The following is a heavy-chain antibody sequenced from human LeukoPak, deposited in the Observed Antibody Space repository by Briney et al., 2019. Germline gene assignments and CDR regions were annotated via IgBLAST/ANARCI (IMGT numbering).Heavy chain of an antibody. Sequence: ASVKVSCKASGYTFTSYGISWVRQAPGQGLEWMGWIGAYNGNTNYAQKLQGRVTMTTDTSTSTAYMELRSLRSDDTAVYYCAADPRDYGDFTLYYFDYWGQGTLVTVSS. CDR1: GYTFTSYG. J-gene: IGHJ4*02. D-gene: IGHD4-17*01. CDR3: AADPRDYGDFTLYYFDY. CDR2: IGAYNGNT. V-gene: IGHV1-18*01.